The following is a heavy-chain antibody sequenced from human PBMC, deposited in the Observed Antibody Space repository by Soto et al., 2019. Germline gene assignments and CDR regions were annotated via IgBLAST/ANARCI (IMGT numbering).Heavy chain of an antibody. CDR3: ARGAATKIVVVMCDSLEL. D-gene: IGHD3-22*01. CDR1: GYTFNNYG. V-gene: IGHV1-18*01. CDR2: ISAYNGNT. J-gene: IGHJ3*01. Sequence: ASVKVSCKASGYTFNNYGITWVRQAPGQGLEWMGWISAYNGNTNYAQKFQGRVTITTDTSTSTAYMELRSLRSDDTAVYYCARGAATKIVVVMCDSLELWGQGTMVTVSS.